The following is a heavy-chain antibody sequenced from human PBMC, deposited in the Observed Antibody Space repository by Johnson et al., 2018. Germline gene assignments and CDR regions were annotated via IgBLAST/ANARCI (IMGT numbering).Heavy chain of an antibody. CDR2: MNPERNYI. J-gene: IGHJ3*02. CDR1: GFTFSSYS. V-gene: IGHV3-74*02. Sequence: VQLVESGGGLVQPGGSLRLSCAASGFTFSSYSMHWVRQGPGKGLVWVSYMNPERNYILYADSVKGRFTISRDNAKNTLYLQMNSLTAEDSGIYYCVTDPANGIPDAFENWGQGTMVTVSS. CDR3: VTDPANGIPDAFEN.